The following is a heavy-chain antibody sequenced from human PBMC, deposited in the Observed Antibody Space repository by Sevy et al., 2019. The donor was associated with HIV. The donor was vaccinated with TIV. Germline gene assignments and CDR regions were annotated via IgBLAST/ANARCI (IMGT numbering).Heavy chain of an antibody. Sequence: GGSLRLSCEASGFTFSSYGMHWVRQAPGKGLEWVALIWFDGSNKYYAHSVKGRFAISRDNSKNTLCLQMNSLRAEDTAVYYCVRGADFYDSSGANFDYWGQGTLVTVSS. D-gene: IGHD3-22*01. J-gene: IGHJ4*02. CDR1: GFTFSSYG. CDR2: IWFDGSNK. V-gene: IGHV3-33*01. CDR3: VRGADFYDSSGANFDY.